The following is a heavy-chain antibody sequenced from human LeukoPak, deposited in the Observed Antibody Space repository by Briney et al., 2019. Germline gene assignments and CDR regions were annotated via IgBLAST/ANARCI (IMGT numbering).Heavy chain of an antibody. J-gene: IGHJ5*02. CDR2: FDPEDGET. Sequence: GASVKVSCKVSGYTLTKLSMHWVRQAPGKGLEWMGGFDPEDGETIYAQKFQGRVTMTEDTSTDTAYMELSSLRSEDTAVYYCATSGAHYDFWSGKFFWFDPWGQGTLVTVSS. CDR1: GYTLTKLS. V-gene: IGHV1-24*01. D-gene: IGHD3-3*01. CDR3: ATSGAHYDFWSGKFFWFDP.